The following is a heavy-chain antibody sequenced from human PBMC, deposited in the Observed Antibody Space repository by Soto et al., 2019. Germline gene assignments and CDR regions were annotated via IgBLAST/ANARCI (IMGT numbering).Heavy chain of an antibody. V-gene: IGHV3-23*01. CDR2: ISGSGGST. Sequence: HPGGSLRLSCAASGFTFSSYAMSWVRQAPGKGLEWVSAISGSGGSTYYADSVKGRFTISRDNSKNTLYLQMNSLRAEDTAVYYCAKDPYCSSTSCYPGSPASWRGYWGQGTLVTVSS. D-gene: IGHD2-2*01. CDR3: AKDPYCSSTSCYPGSPASWRGY. CDR1: GFTFSSYA. J-gene: IGHJ4*02.